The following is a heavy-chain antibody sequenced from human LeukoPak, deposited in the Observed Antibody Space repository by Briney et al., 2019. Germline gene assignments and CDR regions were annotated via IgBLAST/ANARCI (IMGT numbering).Heavy chain of an antibody. Sequence: GGSLRLSCAASGFTFSNAWMSWVRQAPWKGLEWVGRSRSKTDCGTTDYAAPVKGRFTISRDDSKNTLYLQMNSLKTEDTAVYYCTTRRDGWGQGTLVTVSS. V-gene: IGHV3-15*01. CDR2: SRSKTDCGTT. D-gene: IGHD5-24*01. CDR3: TTRRDG. J-gene: IGHJ4*02. CDR1: GFTFSNAW.